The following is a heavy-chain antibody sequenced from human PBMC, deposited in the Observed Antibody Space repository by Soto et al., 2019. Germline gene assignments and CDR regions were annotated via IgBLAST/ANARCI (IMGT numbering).Heavy chain of an antibody. CDR2: ISAYNGNT. D-gene: IGHD6-13*01. Sequence: ASVKVSCKASGYTFTSYGISWVRQAPGQGLEWMGWISAYNGNTNYAQKLQGRVTMTTDTSTSTAYMERRSLRSDDTAVYYCARVSAAAGFKYYYYYYMDVWGKGTTVTVSS. CDR3: ARVSAAAGFKYYYYYYMDV. J-gene: IGHJ6*03. CDR1: GYTFTSYG. V-gene: IGHV1-18*01.